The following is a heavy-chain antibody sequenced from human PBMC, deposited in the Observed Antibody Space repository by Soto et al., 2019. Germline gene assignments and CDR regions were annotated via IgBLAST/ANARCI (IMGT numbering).Heavy chain of an antibody. CDR3: ALHEFIAAVRYFDY. CDR1: GGSISSSSYY. CDR2: IYYSGST. Sequence: SETLSLTCTVSGGSISSSSYYWGWIRQPPGKGLEWIGSIYYSGSTYYNPSLKSRVTISVDTSKNQFSLKLSSVTAADTAVYYCALHEFIAAVRYFDYWGQGTLVTVSS. J-gene: IGHJ4*02. D-gene: IGHD6-13*01. V-gene: IGHV4-39*01.